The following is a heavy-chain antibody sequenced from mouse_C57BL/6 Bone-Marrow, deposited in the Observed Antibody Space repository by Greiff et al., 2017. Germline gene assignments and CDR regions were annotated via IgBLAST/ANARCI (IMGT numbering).Heavy chain of an antibody. Sequence: DVMLVESGGGLVKPGGSLKLSCAASGFTFSSYAMSWVRQTPEKRLEWVATISDGGSYTYYPDNVKGRFTISRDNAKNNLYLQMSHLKSEDTAMYYCAREERYDYDGGAMDYWGQGTSVTVSS. V-gene: IGHV5-4*01. D-gene: IGHD2-4*01. J-gene: IGHJ4*01. CDR1: GFTFSSYA. CDR3: AREERYDYDGGAMDY. CDR2: ISDGGSYT.